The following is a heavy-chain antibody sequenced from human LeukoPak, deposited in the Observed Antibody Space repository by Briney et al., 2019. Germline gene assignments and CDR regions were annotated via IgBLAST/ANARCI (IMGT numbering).Heavy chain of an antibody. CDR3: ARGNGGHLDY. CDR1: GFAFSNYW. Sequence: GGSLRLSCAGSGFAFSNYWMHWVRQVPGKGLVWVSRISPDGSTTLYADSVKGRFTISRDNAKNSLYLQMNSLRAEDTAVYYCARGNGGHLDYWGQGTLVTVSS. D-gene: IGHD2-8*01. J-gene: IGHJ4*02. CDR2: ISPDGSTT. V-gene: IGHV3-74*01.